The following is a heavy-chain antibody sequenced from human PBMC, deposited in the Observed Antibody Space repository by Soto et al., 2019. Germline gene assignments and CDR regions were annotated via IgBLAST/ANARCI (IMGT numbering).Heavy chain of an antibody. V-gene: IGHV3-48*02. J-gene: IGHJ4*02. CDR2: ISSSSSTI. D-gene: IGHD4-17*01. Sequence: GSLRLSCAASGFTFSSYSMNWVRPAPGKGLEWVSYISSSSSTIYYADSVNGRFTISRDNAKNSLYLQMNSLRDEDTAVYYCARATTVTHPYYFDYWGQGTLVTVSS. CDR1: GFTFSSYS. CDR3: ARATTVTHPYYFDY.